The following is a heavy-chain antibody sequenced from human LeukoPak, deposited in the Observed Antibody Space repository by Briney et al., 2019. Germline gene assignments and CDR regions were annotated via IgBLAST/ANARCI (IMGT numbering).Heavy chain of an antibody. CDR2: ISGSGGST. J-gene: IGHJ5*02. Sequence: GGSLRLSCAASGFTFSGYAMSWVRQAPGKGLEWVSAISGSGGSTYYADSVKGRFTISRDNSKNTLYLQMNSLRAEDTAVYYCAKDRADNGDRLRFDPWGQGTLVTVSS. CDR3: AKDRADNGDRLRFDP. D-gene: IGHD4-17*01. CDR1: GFTFSGYA. V-gene: IGHV3-23*01.